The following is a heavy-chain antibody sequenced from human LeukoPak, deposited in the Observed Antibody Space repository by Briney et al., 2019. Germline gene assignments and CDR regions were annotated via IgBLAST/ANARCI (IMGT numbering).Heavy chain of an antibody. CDR3: AKGSTTFDY. V-gene: IGHV3-33*06. J-gene: IGHJ4*02. CDR1: GFTFSNYG. D-gene: IGHD2/OR15-2a*01. Sequence: GESLKISCVASGFTFSNYGMHWVRQAPGKGLEWVAVIWSDGGNKFDRDSVKGRFTISRDNSKNTLYLQMNSLSAEDTAVYYCAKGSTTFDYWGQGTLVTVSS. CDR2: IWSDGGNK.